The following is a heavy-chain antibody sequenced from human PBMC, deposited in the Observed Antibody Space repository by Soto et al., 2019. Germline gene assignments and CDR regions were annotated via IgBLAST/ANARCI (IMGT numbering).Heavy chain of an antibody. J-gene: IGHJ4*02. CDR2: ISGSGVST. Sequence: EVQLLESGGGLVQPGGSLRLSCAASGFTFSSYAMSWVRQAPGKGLEWVSAISGSGVSTYYADSVKGRFTISRDNSKNTLNPQRNSLRAEDTAVYYCAXEXEXXSXWANFDYWGQGTLVTVSS. CDR1: GFTFSSYA. V-gene: IGHV3-23*01. D-gene: IGHD6-19*01. CDR3: AXEXEXXSXWANFDY.